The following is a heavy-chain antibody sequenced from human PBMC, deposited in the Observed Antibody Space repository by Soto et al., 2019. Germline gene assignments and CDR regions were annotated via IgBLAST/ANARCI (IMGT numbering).Heavy chain of an antibody. J-gene: IGHJ4*02. CDR2: IGTAVDT. Sequence: EVQLVESGGGLVQPGGSLRLSCAASGFTFSSYDMHWVRQATGKGLEWVSAIGTAVDTYYPGSVKGRFTISRENAKNSLYLQMNSLRAGDTAVYYCARGYHKRGDCSGGSCYSGVDYWGQGTLVTVSS. CDR1: GFTFSSYD. V-gene: IGHV3-13*01. D-gene: IGHD2-15*01. CDR3: ARGYHKRGDCSGGSCYSGVDY.